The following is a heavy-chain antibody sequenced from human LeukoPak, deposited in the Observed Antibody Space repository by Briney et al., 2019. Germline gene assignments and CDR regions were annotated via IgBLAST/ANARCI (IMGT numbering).Heavy chain of an antibody. J-gene: IGHJ3*02. D-gene: IGHD3-10*01. CDR1: GGSISSGSYY. V-gene: IGHV4-30-4*08. Sequence: SETLSLTCTVSGGSISSGSYYWSWIRQPPEKGLEWIGYIYYSGSTYYNPSLKSRVTISVDTSKNQFSLKLSSVTAADTAVYYCARSSYYPLAFDIWGQGTMVTVSS. CDR2: IYYSGST. CDR3: ARSSYYPLAFDI.